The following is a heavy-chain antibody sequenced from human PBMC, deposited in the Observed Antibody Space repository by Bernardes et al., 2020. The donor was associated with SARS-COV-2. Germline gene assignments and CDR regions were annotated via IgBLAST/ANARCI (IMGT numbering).Heavy chain of an antibody. D-gene: IGHD3-16*02. Sequence: GWSLRLSCAASGFTFDDYAMHWVRQAPGKGLEWFSGISWNSCSIGYADSVKGRFTISRDNAKNSLYLQMNSLRAEDTALYYCAKAPSSGYYYYGMDVWGQGATVTVSS. V-gene: IGHV3-9*01. J-gene: IGHJ6*02. CDR2: ISWNSCSI. CDR1: GFTFDDYA. CDR3: AKAPSSGYYYYGMDV.